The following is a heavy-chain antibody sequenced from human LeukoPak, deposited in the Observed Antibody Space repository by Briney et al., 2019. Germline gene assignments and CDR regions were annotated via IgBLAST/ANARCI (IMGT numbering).Heavy chain of an antibody. CDR3: AKDAGKAPGYYDFWSGYSGYYYYYGMDV. Sequence: GGSLRLSCAASGFTFSSSALSWVRQAPGKGLEWVSLISGDGGSTYYADSVKGRFTISRDNSKNSLYLQMNSLRTEDTALYYCAKDAGKAPGYYDFWSGYSGYYYYYGMDVWGQGTTVTVSS. V-gene: IGHV3-43*02. D-gene: IGHD3-3*01. CDR2: ISGDGGST. J-gene: IGHJ6*02. CDR1: GFTFSSSA.